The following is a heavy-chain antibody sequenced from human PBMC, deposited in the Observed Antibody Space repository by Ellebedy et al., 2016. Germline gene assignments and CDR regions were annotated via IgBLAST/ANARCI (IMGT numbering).Heavy chain of an antibody. J-gene: IGHJ5*02. CDR3: ARGVVDIAAAGLGKNWYDP. CDR1: GFDFRTYS. V-gene: IGHV3-33*01. Sequence: GEFLKISCAASGFDFRTYSMHWVRQAPGKGLEWVAVIWYDGTNKYYADSVKGRFTISRDNSKNRLDLQMNGLRVDDTAVYYCARGVVDIAAAGLGKNWYDPWGQGTLVTVSS. D-gene: IGHD6-13*01. CDR2: IWYDGTNK.